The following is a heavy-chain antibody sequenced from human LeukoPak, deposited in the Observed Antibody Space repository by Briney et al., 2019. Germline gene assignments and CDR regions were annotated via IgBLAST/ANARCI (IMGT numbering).Heavy chain of an antibody. CDR3: ARTPVLRNSYGWFDP. J-gene: IGHJ5*02. Sequence: PSENLSLNCTVSAGSISDHYWSWIRQPPGKGLEWIGYIYYSGRTNYNPSLKSRATISVDTSKNQFFLNLNSVTAADTAVYYCARTPVLRNSYGWFDPWGQGTLVTVSS. CDR1: AGSISDHY. D-gene: IGHD3-9*01. CDR2: IYYSGRT. V-gene: IGHV4-59*08.